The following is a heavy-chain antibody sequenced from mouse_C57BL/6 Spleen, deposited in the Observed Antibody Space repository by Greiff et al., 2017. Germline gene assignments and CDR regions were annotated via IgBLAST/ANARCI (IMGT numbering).Heavy chain of an antibody. V-gene: IGHV5-6*01. CDR3: ARENLRWSYYYAMDY. D-gene: IGHD2-1*01. CDR2: ISSGGSYT. CDR1: GFTFSSYG. Sequence: EVMLVESGGDLVKPGGSLKLSCAASGFTFSSYGMSWVRQTPDKRLEWVATISSGGSYTYYPDSVKGRFTISRDNAKNTLYLQMSSLKSEDTAMYYCARENLRWSYYYAMDYWGQGTSVTVSS. J-gene: IGHJ4*01.